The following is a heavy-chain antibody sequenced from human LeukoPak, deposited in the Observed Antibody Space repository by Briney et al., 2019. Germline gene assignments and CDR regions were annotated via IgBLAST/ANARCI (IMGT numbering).Heavy chain of an antibody. CDR2: INSDGSFT. CDR3: AKSLSGYYCYFDY. D-gene: IGHD3-22*01. CDR1: GYTFSRYR. Sequence: GGSLRLSCAASGYTFSRYRMHWVRQAPGKGLVWVSRINSDGSFTTYADSVEGRFTISRDNAKNTLYLQMNSLRADDTAVYYCAKSLSGYYCYFDYWGQGTLVTVSS. J-gene: IGHJ4*02. V-gene: IGHV3-74*01.